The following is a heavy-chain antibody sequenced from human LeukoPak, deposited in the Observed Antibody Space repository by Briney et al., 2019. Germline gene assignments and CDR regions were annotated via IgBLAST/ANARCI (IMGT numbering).Heavy chain of an antibody. D-gene: IGHD2-2*01. CDR1: RFTFSDYY. CDR3: ARADRSSWFDY. V-gene: IGHV3-11*03. Sequence: GGSLRLSCAASRFTFSDYYMVWIRQAPGKGLGWVSYISNSGSSTKYADSVKGRFTISRDNAKNSLSLQMNSVRPEDTAVYYCARADRSSWFDYWGQGTLVTVSS. J-gene: IGHJ4*02. CDR2: ISNSGSST.